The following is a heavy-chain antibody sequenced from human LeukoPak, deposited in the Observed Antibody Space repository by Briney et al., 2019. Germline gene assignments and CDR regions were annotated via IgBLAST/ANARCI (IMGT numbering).Heavy chain of an antibody. CDR3: ATSLRGYSYGCLGH. Sequence: ASVKVSCKVSGYTLTELSMHWVRQAPGKGLEWMGGIDPEDGETIYAQKFQGRVTMTEDTSTDTAYMELSSLRSEDTAVYYCATSLRGYSYGCLGHWGQGTLVTVSS. D-gene: IGHD5-18*01. V-gene: IGHV1-24*01. J-gene: IGHJ4*02. CDR2: IDPEDGET. CDR1: GYTLTELS.